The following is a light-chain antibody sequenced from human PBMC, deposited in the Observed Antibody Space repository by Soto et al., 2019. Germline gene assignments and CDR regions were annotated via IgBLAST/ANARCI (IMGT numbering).Light chain of an antibody. CDR2: DVS. CDR3: QSYDSSLSGSV. Sequence: QSALTQPRSVSGSPGQSVTISCTGTSSDVGGYNYVSWYQQHPGKAPKLMIYDVSKRPSGVPDRFSGSKSGNTASLTISGLQAADEADYYCQSYDSSLSGSVFGSGTKLTVL. CDR1: SSDVGGYNY. J-gene: IGLJ1*01. V-gene: IGLV2-11*01.